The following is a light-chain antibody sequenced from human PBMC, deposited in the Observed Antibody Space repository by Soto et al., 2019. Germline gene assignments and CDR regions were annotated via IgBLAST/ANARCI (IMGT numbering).Light chain of an antibody. Sequence: QSALTQPASVSGSPGQSITISCTGTSSDVGGYNYVSWYQQHPGKAPKLMIYEVSNRPSGVSNRFSGSKSGNTASLTISGLQAEDEADYYCSSYTSSDSPYVLFGGGTQLTVL. CDR2: EVS. CDR1: SSDVGGYNY. CDR3: SSYTSSDSPYVL. J-gene: IGLJ2*01. V-gene: IGLV2-14*01.